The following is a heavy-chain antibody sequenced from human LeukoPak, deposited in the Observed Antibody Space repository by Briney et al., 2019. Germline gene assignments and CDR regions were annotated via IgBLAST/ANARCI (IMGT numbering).Heavy chain of an antibody. V-gene: IGHV1-3*01. CDR2: INAGHGNT. Sequence: RASVKVSCKASGYTFATYVIHWVRQAPGQGLEWMGWINAGHGNTEYSPRFEGRLIITTDTSASTVYMELSGPRREDTAVYYCARDRSYGDYWGQGTLVTVSS. CDR3: ARDRSYGDY. CDR1: GYTFATYV. J-gene: IGHJ4*02. D-gene: IGHD3-16*01.